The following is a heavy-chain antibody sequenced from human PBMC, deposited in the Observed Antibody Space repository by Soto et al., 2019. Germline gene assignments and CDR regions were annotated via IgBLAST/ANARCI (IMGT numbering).Heavy chain of an antibody. CDR1: GFTFSRYG. CDR3: ARYSSSWGNSFDI. D-gene: IGHD6-13*01. Sequence: GGSLRLSCADSGFTFSRYGMHWVRQAPGKGLEWVAVISYDGSNKYYADSVKGRFTISRDNSKNTLYLQMNSLRAEDTAVYYCARYSSSWGNSFDIWGQGTMVTVSS. J-gene: IGHJ3*02. CDR2: ISYDGSNK. V-gene: IGHV3-30*03.